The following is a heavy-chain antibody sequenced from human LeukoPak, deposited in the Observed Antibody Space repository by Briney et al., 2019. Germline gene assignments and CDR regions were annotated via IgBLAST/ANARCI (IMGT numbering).Heavy chain of an antibody. D-gene: IGHD4-23*01. Sequence: GGSLRLSCAASGFTLDDYAMHWVRQAPGKGLEWGSGISWNSGSIVYADSVKGRFTISRDNAQHPLYTQMNSLRAEDTAVYYCARDPEYRGNSDAFDIWRQGTMVTVSS. CDR1: GFTLDDYA. J-gene: IGHJ3*02. CDR3: ARDPEYRGNSDAFDI. V-gene: IGHV3-9*01. CDR2: ISWNSGSI.